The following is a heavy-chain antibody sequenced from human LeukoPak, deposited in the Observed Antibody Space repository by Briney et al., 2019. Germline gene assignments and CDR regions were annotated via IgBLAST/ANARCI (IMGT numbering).Heavy chain of an antibody. CDR2: ISSSSSYI. CDR1: GFTFINYS. V-gene: IGHV3-21*04. D-gene: IGHD4-17*01. CDR3: TRLWGVTTARYYMDV. J-gene: IGHJ6*03. Sequence: GGSLRLSCTASGFTFINYSMNWVRQAPGKGLEWVSSISSSSSYIYYADSVKGRFTISRDNAKNSLYLQMNSLKTEDTAVYYCTRLWGVTTARYYMDVWGKGTTVTVSS.